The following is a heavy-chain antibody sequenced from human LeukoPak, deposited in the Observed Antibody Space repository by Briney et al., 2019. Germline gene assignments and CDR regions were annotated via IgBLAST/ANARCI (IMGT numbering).Heavy chain of an antibody. CDR3: ARPYCSGGSCPGY. Sequence: QPGRSLRLSCAASGFTFSSYGMHWVRQAPGKGLEWVAVIWYDGSNKYYADSVKGRFTISRDNSKNTLYLQMNSLRAEDTAVYYCARPYCSGGSCPGYWGQGTLVTVSS. V-gene: IGHV3-33*01. D-gene: IGHD2-15*01. CDR2: IWYDGSNK. J-gene: IGHJ4*02. CDR1: GFTFSSYG.